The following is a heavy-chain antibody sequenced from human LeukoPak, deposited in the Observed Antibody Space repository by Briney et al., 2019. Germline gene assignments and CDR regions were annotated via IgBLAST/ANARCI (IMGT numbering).Heavy chain of an antibody. CDR2: SIPIFGTA. CDR1: XXTFISYA. Sequence: GASVKXXXXXSXXTFISYAIXWVGQAPGQGREWXGGSIPIFGTANYAQKIQGRDTITAEEYTSKDYMEMSRLRAEETAVDYCESRYSGSYSDAFDIWGQGTMVTVSS. J-gene: IGHJ3*02. D-gene: IGHD1-26*01. V-gene: IGHV1-69*13. CDR3: ESRYSGSYSDAFDI.